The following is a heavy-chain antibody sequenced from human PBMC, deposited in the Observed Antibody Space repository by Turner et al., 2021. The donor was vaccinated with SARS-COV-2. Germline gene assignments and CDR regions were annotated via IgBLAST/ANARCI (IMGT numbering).Heavy chain of an antibody. Sequence: EVQLLESGGGLVQPGRSLRLSCAASGFSFSRYVMSWVRQAPGKGLEWVSAISGSGDNTYYADSVKGRFTISRDNSKNTLYLQMNSLRAEDTAVYYCAKDPLSSRDGFDPWGQGTLVTVSS. J-gene: IGHJ5*02. CDR2: ISGSGDNT. D-gene: IGHD3-10*01. V-gene: IGHV3-23*01. CDR3: AKDPLSSRDGFDP. CDR1: GFSFSRYV.